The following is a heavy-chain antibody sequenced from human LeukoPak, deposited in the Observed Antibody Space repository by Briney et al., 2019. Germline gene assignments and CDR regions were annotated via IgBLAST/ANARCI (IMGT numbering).Heavy chain of an antibody. CDR1: GFTFTSYA. J-gene: IGHJ6*02. CDR2: IDAGGGDT. V-gene: IGHV3-23*01. Sequence: GASLRLSCVASGFTFTSYAMTWVRQAPGKGLEWVSSIDAGGGDTYHSDSVKGRFTISRDNSMNTLYLQMNSLRADDTAVYYCGRPTKYWLVRGNGVDVWGQGTTVTVSS. CDR3: GRPTKYWLVRGNGVDV. D-gene: IGHD6-19*01.